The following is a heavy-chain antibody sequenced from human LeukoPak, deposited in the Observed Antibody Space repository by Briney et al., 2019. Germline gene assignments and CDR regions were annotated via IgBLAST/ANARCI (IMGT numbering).Heavy chain of an antibody. V-gene: IGHV3-7*05. CDR2: IKQDGSER. Sequence: GGSLRPSCAASGFNFSSYWMNWVRQAPGKGLEWVANIKQDGSERYYVDSVKGRFTISRDNAKNSLYLQMSSLRAEDTAVYSCARGSPYGSYIMDVWGQGTTVTVSS. D-gene: IGHD4-17*01. CDR3: ARGSPYGSYIMDV. J-gene: IGHJ6*02. CDR1: GFNFSSYW.